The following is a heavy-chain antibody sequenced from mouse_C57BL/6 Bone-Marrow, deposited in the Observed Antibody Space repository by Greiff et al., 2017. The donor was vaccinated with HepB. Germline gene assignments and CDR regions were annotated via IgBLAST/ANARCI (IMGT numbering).Heavy chain of an antibody. J-gene: IGHJ2*01. CDR3: ARGDYYGYYFDY. D-gene: IGHD1-1*01. V-gene: IGHV1-4*01. Sequence: VQLQQSGAELARPGASVKMSCKASGYTFTSYTMHWVKQRPGQGLEWIGYINPSSGYTKYKQKFKDKATLTADKSSSTAYMQLSSLTSEDSAVYYCARGDYYGYYFDYWGQGTTLTVSS. CDR2: INPSSGYT. CDR1: GYTFTSYT.